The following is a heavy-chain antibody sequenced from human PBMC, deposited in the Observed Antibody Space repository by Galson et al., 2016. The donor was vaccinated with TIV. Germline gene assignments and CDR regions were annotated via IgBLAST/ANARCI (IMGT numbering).Heavy chain of an antibody. D-gene: IGHD7-27*01. CDR3: ASVPQSELGMENYPDS. J-gene: IGHJ4*02. CDR1: AFTFSYYE. V-gene: IGHV3-48*03. Sequence: SLRLSCAASAFTFSYYEMNWVRQAPGKGLEWVSSISGSGITIYYADSVKGRFTISRDNAKKSLFLQMNNLRAEDTAVYYCASVPQSELGMENYPDSWGQGTLVTVSS. CDR2: ISGSGITI.